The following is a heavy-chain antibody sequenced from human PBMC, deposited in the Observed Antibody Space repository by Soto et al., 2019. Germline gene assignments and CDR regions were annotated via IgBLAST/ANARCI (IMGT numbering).Heavy chain of an antibody. J-gene: IGHJ6*02. Sequence: SETLSLTCTVSGGSISSSRCHWGWIRQPPGKGLEWIGSIYYSGSTNYNPSLKSRVTISVDTSKNQFSLKLSSVTAADTAVYYCARSRDLGIFGNYYYYGMDVWGQGTTVTVSS. V-gene: IGHV4-39*07. CDR3: ARSRDLGIFGNYYYYGMDV. D-gene: IGHD3-3*01. CDR1: GGSISSSRCH. CDR2: IYYSGST.